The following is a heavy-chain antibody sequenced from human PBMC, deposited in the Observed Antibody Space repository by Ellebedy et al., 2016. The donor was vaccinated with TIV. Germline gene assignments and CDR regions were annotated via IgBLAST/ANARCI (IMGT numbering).Heavy chain of an antibody. CDR3: GRGGGGPVAGPTETTGIDY. CDR2: ISTYNGNT. V-gene: IGHV1-18*04. D-gene: IGHD6-19*01. J-gene: IGHJ4*02. Sequence: AASVKVSCKASGYTFTSHGISWVRQAPGQGLEWMGWISTYNGNTYYALNPQDRLTMTTDTATRTAYMGLGNLRSGDTAVYYCGRGGGGPVAGPTETTGIDYWGQGTLVTVSS. CDR1: GYTFTSHG.